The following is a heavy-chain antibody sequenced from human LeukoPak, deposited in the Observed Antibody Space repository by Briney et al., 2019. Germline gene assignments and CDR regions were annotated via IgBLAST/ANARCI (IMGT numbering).Heavy chain of an antibody. J-gene: IGHJ3*02. CDR3: ARNIWFGESADAFDI. V-gene: IGHV1-2*02. D-gene: IGHD3-10*01. CDR1: GYTFTGYY. Sequence: GASVKVSCKASGYTFTGYYMHWVRQAPGQGLEWMGWINPNSGGTNYAQKFQGRVTMTREKSIRTVYMELSRLTSDDTAVYYCARNIWFGESADAFDIWGQGTMVTVSS. CDR2: INPNSGGT.